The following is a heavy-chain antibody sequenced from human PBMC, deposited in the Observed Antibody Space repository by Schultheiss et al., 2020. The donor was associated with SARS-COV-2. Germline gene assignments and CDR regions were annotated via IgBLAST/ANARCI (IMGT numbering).Heavy chain of an antibody. D-gene: IGHD3-9*01. J-gene: IGHJ3*02. CDR1: GFTFSSYG. CDR3: ARVNGLRYFDWLFHDGAFDI. V-gene: IGHV3-30*03. Sequence: GESLKISCAASGFTFSSYGMHWVRQAPGKGLEWVAVISYDGSNKYYADSVKGRFTISRDNSKNTLYLQMNSLRAEDTAVYYCARVNGLRYFDWLFHDGAFDIWGQGTMVTVSS. CDR2: ISYDGSNK.